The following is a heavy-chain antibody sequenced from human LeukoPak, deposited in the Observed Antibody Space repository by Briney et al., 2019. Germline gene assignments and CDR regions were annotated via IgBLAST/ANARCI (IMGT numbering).Heavy chain of an antibody. CDR1: GYTFTSYY. Sequence: GASVKVSYKASGYTFTSYYMHWVRQAPGQGLEWMGWINPNSGGTNYAQKFQGRVTMTRDTSISTAYMELNRLRSDDTAVYYCARDRDYGSGIFDYWGQGTLVTVSS. D-gene: IGHD3-10*01. CDR3: ARDRDYGSGIFDY. V-gene: IGHV1-2*02. J-gene: IGHJ4*02. CDR2: INPNSGGT.